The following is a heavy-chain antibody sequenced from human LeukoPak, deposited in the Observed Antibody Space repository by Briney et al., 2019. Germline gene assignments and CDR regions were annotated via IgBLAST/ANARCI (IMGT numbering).Heavy chain of an antibody. J-gene: IGHJ4*02. CDR3: ARPPLNYYDSSGYLLTFFDY. D-gene: IGHD3-22*01. Sequence: SETLSLTCTVSGGSISSSSYYWGWIRQPPGKGLEWIGTIYYSGSTYYNPSLKSRVTISVDTSKHQFSLKLSSVTAPDTAVYYCARPPLNYYDSSGYLLTFFDYWGQGTLVTVSS. CDR1: GGSISSSSYY. CDR2: IYYSGST. V-gene: IGHV4-39*01.